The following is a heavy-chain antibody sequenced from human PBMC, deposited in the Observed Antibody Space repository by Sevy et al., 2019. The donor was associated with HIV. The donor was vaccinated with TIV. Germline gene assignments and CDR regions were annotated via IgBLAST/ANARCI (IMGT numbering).Heavy chain of an antibody. J-gene: IGHJ6*02. CDR3: ARDRLGITISAEWGGGMDV. Sequence: GGSLRLSCVASGFTLSSYGMHWVRQAPGKGLEWVAVIRYDGSDKYYADSVKGRFTISRDNSKNTLYLQMKSLRAEDTAVYYCARDRLGITISAEWGGGMDVWGQGTTVNVSS. D-gene: IGHD3-3*01. V-gene: IGHV3-33*01. CDR2: IRYDGSDK. CDR1: GFTLSSYG.